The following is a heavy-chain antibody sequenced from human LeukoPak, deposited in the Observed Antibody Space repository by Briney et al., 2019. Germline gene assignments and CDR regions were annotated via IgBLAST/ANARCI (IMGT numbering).Heavy chain of an antibody. J-gene: IGHJ3*02. CDR3: ARTWYGAFDI. V-gene: IGHV3-66*01. D-gene: IGHD2-15*01. CDR1: GFAVSSNY. CDR2: IYSGTNT. Sequence: AASGFAVSSNYMSWVRQAPGKGLEWVSVIYSGTNTYYADSVKGRFTISRDNSKNTVFPQMNSLRDEDTAVYYCARTWYGAFDIWGQGTMVTVYS.